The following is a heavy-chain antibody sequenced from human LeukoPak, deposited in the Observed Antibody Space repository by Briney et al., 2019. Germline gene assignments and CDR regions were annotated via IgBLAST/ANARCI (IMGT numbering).Heavy chain of an antibody. CDR2: IIPIFGTA. CDR1: GGTFSRYA. J-gene: IGHJ6*03. Sequence: ASVKVSCKASGGTFSRYAISWVRQAPGQGLEWMGGIIPIFGTANYAQKFQGRVTITTDESTSTAYMELSSLRSEDTAVYYCARTQPTPGYYYYMDVWGKGTTVTVSS. V-gene: IGHV1-69*05. CDR3: ARTQPTPGYYYYMDV.